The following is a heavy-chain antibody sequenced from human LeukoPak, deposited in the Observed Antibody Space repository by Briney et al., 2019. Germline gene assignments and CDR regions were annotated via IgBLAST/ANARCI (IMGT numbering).Heavy chain of an antibody. V-gene: IGHV4-30-2*01. Sequence: SQTLSLTCAVSGGSISSGGYSWSWIRQPPGKGLEWIGYIYHSGSTYYNPSLKSRVTISVDRSKNQFSLKLSSVTAADTAVYYCARVSDTPMYYFDYWGQGTLVTVSS. CDR3: ARVSDTPMYYFDY. J-gene: IGHJ4*02. D-gene: IGHD5-18*01. CDR1: GGSISSGGYS. CDR2: IYHSGST.